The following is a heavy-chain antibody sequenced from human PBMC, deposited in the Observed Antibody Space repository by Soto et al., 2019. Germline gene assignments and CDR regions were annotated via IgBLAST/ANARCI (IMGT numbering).Heavy chain of an antibody. Sequence: QVQLVQSGAEVKKPGSSVTVSCTASGGTFSSYAISWVRQAPGQGLEWMGGIIPIFGTANYAQKFQGRVTITADESTSTAYMELSSLRAEETAVYYWAREYSIAVAVNGTGYFDLWGRGTLVTVSS. J-gene: IGHJ2*01. V-gene: IGHV1-69*01. CDR1: GGTFSSYA. CDR3: AREYSIAVAVNGTGYFDL. CDR2: IIPIFGTA. D-gene: IGHD6-19*01.